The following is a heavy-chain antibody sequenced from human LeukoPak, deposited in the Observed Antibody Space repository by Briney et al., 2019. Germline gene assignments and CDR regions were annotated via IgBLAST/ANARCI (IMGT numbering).Heavy chain of an antibody. D-gene: IGHD2-2*01. Sequence: GGSLRLSCAASGFTFSTYSMNWVRQAPGKGLEWVSYISSGSSTIYYADSVKGRFTISRDNAKNSLYLQMNSLRDEDTAVCYCARDVVPADNYYSLMDVWGQGTTVTVSS. CDR1: GFTFSTYS. CDR3: ARDVVPADNYYSLMDV. CDR2: ISSGSSTI. J-gene: IGHJ6*02. V-gene: IGHV3-48*02.